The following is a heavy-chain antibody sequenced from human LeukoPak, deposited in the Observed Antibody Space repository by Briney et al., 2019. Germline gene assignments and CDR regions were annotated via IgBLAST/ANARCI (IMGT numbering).Heavy chain of an antibody. Sequence: ASVKVSCEASGYTFTSYGISWVRQAPGQGLEWMGWISAYNGNTNYAQKLQGRVTMTTDTSTSTAYMELRSLRSDDTAVYYCARSGDYDILTGYPGPPPYYYYGMDVWGQGTTVTVSS. D-gene: IGHD3-9*01. CDR2: ISAYNGNT. V-gene: IGHV1-18*01. J-gene: IGHJ6*02. CDR3: ARSGDYDILTGYPGPPPYYYYGMDV. CDR1: GYTFTSYG.